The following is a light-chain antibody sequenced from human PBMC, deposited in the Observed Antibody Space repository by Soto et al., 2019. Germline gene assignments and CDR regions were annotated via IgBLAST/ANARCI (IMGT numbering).Light chain of an antibody. CDR1: QSVSNN. Sequence: EIVMTQSPATLSASPGERATLSCRASQSVSNNLAWYHQKPGQAPRLLIYGASTMATGIQARFSGSWSGTEFTLTISSLQPEDFAVYYCQQYNNWWTFGQGTKVEIK. J-gene: IGKJ1*01. CDR3: QQYNNWWT. V-gene: IGKV3-15*01. CDR2: GAS.